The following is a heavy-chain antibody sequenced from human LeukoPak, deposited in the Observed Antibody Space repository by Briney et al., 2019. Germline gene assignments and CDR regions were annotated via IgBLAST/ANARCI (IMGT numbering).Heavy chain of an antibody. V-gene: IGHV3-30*18. CDR3: AKGPHAWGSASRGAFDI. CDR2: ISYDGSNK. D-gene: IGHD7-27*01. CDR1: GFTFGSYG. J-gene: IGHJ3*02. Sequence: GGSLRLSCAASGFTFGSYGMHWVRQAPGKGLEWVAVISYDGSNKYYADSVKGRFTISRDNSKNTLYLQMNSLRAEDTAVYYCAKGPHAWGSASRGAFDIWGQGTMVTVSS.